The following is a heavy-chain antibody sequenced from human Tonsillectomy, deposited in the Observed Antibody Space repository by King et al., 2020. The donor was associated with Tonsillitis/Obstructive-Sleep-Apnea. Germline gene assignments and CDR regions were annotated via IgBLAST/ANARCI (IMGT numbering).Heavy chain of an antibody. J-gene: IGHJ4*02. Sequence: VQLQQSGPGLVKPSQTLSLTCAISGDSVSSYSAAWNWIRQSPSRGLERLGRTYYRSKWYNDYAVFVKSRITVNPDPSKNQFSLQLNSVTPEDTAVYFCAGGVAAAGTFDYWGQGTLVTVSS. CDR1: GDSVSSYSAA. V-gene: IGHV6-1*01. CDR3: AGGVAAAGTFDY. CDR2: TYYRSKWYN. D-gene: IGHD6-13*01.